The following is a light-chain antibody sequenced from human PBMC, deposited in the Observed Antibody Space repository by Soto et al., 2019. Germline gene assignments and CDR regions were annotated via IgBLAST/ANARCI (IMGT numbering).Light chain of an antibody. V-gene: IGLV2-11*01. CDR1: SIDVGGYDF. J-gene: IGLJ2*01. Sequence: QSVRTQPRSVSGSPGQSVTISCTGTSIDVGGYDFVSWYQQHPGKAPKLMISDVSKRPSGVPDRFSGSKSGNTASLTISGLQAEDEADYYCCSYAGDLALFGGGTKVTVL. CDR2: DVS. CDR3: CSYAGDLAL.